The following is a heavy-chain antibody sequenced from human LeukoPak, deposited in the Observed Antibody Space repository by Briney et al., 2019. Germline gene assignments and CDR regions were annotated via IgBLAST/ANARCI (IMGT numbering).Heavy chain of an antibody. CDR2: INHSGST. J-gene: IGHJ4*02. V-gene: IGHV4-34*01. CDR3: ARGRYSSSWFRFDY. D-gene: IGHD6-13*01. Sequence: TSETLSLTCAVSGGSFSGYYWSWIRQPPGKGLEWIGEINHSGSTNYNPSLKSRVTISVDTSKNQFSLKLSSVTAADTAVYYCARGRYSSSWFRFDYWGQGTLVTVSS. CDR1: GGSFSGYY.